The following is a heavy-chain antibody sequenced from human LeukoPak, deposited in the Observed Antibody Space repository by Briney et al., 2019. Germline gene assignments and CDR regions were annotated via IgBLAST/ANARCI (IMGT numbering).Heavy chain of an antibody. J-gene: IGHJ2*01. CDR1: GGTFSSYA. V-gene: IGHV1-69*05. CDR2: IIPIFGTA. Sequence: SSVKVSCKASGGTFSSYAISWVRQAPGQGLEWMGGIIPIFGTANCAQKFQGRVTITTDESTSTAYMELSSLRSEDTAVYYCARSSSSDWYFDLWGHGTLVTVSS. D-gene: IGHD6-13*01. CDR3: ARSSSSDWYFDL.